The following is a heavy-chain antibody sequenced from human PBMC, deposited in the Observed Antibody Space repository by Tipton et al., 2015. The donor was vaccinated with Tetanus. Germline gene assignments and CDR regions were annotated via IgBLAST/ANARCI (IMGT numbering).Heavy chain of an antibody. D-gene: IGHD6-19*01. Sequence: TLSLTCTVSGGSISSYYWSWIRQPPGKGLEWIGYIYYSGSTNYNPSLKSRVTISVDTSKNQFSLKLSSVTAADTAVYYCARAVGSGWNNWFDPWGQGTLVTVSS. CDR2: IYYSGST. CDR3: ARAVGSGWNNWFDP. CDR1: GGSISSYY. V-gene: IGHV4-59*01. J-gene: IGHJ5*02.